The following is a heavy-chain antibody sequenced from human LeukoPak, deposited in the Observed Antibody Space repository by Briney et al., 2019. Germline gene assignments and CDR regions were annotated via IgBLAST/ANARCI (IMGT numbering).Heavy chain of an antibody. V-gene: IGHV3-21*01. J-gene: IGHJ4*02. CDR1: GFTFSSYS. D-gene: IGHD5-12*01. CDR3: ARGIYSGYDSPFDY. Sequence: GGSLRLSCAASGFTFSSYSMNWVRQAPGKGLEWVSSISSSSSYIYYADSVKGRFTISRDNAKNPLYLQMNSLRAEDTAVYYCARGIYSGYDSPFDYWGQGTLVTVSS. CDR2: ISSSSSYI.